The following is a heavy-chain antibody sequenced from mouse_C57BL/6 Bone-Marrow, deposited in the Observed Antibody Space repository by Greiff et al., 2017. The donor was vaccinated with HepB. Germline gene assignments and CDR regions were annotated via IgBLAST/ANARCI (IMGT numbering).Heavy chain of an antibody. V-gene: IGHV1-18*01. CDR2: IYPNSGGT. CDR3: GRTVYTLAWFAY. CDR1: GYTFTDYN. Sequence: LQESGPELAKPGASVKISCKASGYTFTDYNMDWVKQSHGQSLEWIGDIYPNSGGTNYNQKFKGKATLTVDKSSSTAYMELRSLTAEDAAVYYCGRTVYTLAWFAYWGQGTLVTVAA. D-gene: IGHD2-12*01. J-gene: IGHJ3*01.